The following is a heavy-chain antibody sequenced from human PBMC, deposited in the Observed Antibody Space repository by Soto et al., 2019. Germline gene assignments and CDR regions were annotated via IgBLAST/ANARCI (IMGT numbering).Heavy chain of an antibody. V-gene: IGHV1-8*01. CDR2: MNPNSGNT. Sequence: QVQLVQSGAEVKKPGASVKVSCKASGYTFTSYDINWVRQATGQGLEWMGWMNPNSGNTGYAQKFQGRVTMTRNTSISTAYMELSSLRSEDTAVYYCASGGVDTAMPLYYCGMDVWGQGTKVTVSS. J-gene: IGHJ6*02. D-gene: IGHD5-18*01. CDR3: ASGGVDTAMPLYYCGMDV. CDR1: GYTFTSYD.